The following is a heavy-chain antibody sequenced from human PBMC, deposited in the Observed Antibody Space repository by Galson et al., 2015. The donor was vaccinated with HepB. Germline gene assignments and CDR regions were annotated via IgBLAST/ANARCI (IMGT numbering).Heavy chain of an antibody. V-gene: IGHV3-30*04. Sequence: SLRLSCATSGFTFSSNPMHWVRQAPGKGLEWVAIVSSDGSNTHSADSVKGRFTISRDNSKNTLYLQMNSLRPEDTAVYYCARERAATAAGGDFDYWGQGTLVTVSS. CDR3: ARERAATAAGGDFDY. J-gene: IGHJ4*02. D-gene: IGHD6-13*01. CDR1: GFTFSSNP. CDR2: VSSDGSNT.